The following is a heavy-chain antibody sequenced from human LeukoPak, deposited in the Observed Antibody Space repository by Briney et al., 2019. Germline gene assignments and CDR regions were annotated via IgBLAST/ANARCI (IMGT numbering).Heavy chain of an antibody. D-gene: IGHD2-15*01. CDR1: GGSFSGYY. Sequence: PSETLSLTCAVYGGSFSGYYWSWIRQPPGKGLEWLGSIYHSGDAYYNPSLKGRITILVDTSKNQFSLKLNSVTAADTAVYYCARQGYCSGGTCYRYFDYWGQGTLVTVSS. CDR3: ARQGYCSGGTCYRYFDY. V-gene: IGHV4-34*01. J-gene: IGHJ4*02. CDR2: IYHSGDA.